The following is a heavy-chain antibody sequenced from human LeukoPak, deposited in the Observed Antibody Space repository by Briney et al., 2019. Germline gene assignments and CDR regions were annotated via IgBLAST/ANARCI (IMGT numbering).Heavy chain of an antibody. CDR1: GVSISSYY. CDR2: IYTSGST. V-gene: IGHV4-4*07. Sequence: SETLSLTYTVSGVSISSYYWSWIRQPAGKGLEWIGRIYTSGSTNYNPSLKSRVTISVDTSKNQFSLKLSSVTAADTAVYYCARVSGYDWESFYDYWGQGTLVTVSS. J-gene: IGHJ4*02. CDR3: ARVSGYDWESFYDY. D-gene: IGHD5-12*01.